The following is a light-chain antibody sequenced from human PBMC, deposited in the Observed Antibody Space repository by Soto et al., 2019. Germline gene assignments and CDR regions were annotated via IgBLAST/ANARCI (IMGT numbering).Light chain of an antibody. CDR1: SSDVGGYNY. CDR2: EVS. J-gene: IGLJ1*01. CDR3: NSYTSKSTGV. V-gene: IGLV2-14*01. Sequence: QSALTQPASESGSPGQSITISCTGTSSDVGGYNYVSWYQQHPGKAPKLIIYEVSNQPSGVSNRFSGSKSGNTASLTISGLQAEDEADYYCNSYTSKSTGVFGTGTKLTVL.